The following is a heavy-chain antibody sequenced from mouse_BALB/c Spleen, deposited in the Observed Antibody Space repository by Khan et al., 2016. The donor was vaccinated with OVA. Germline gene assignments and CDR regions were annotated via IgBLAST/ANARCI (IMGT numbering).Heavy chain of an antibody. Sequence: QIQLVQSGPELKKPGETVKISCKASGYTFTNYGMNWVKQAPGKGLKWMGWINTYTGEPTYTDDFKGRFAFSLETSASTAYLQINNLKTEDMATCFCASGAGCWSFDVWGAGTALPVSS. D-gene: IGHD1-2*01. CDR1: GYTFTNYG. CDR3: ASGAGCWSFDV. J-gene: IGHJ1*01. CDR2: INTYTGEP. V-gene: IGHV9-1*02.